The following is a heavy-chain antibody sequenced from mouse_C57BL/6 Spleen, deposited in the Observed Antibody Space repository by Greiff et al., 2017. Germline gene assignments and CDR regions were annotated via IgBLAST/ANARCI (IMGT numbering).Heavy chain of an antibody. D-gene: IGHD1-1*01. Sequence: QVQLKQPGAELVRPGSSVKLSCKASGYTFTSYWMHWVKQRPIQGLEWIGNIDPSDSETHYNQKFKDKATLTVDKSSSTAYMQLSSLTSEDSAVYYCARSEFITTVVATRDYAMDYWGQGTSVTVSS. V-gene: IGHV1-52*01. CDR1: GYTFTSYW. J-gene: IGHJ4*01. CDR3: ARSEFITTVVATRDYAMDY. CDR2: IDPSDSET.